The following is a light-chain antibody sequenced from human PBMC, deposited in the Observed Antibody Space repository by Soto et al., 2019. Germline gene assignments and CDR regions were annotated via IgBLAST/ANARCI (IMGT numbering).Light chain of an antibody. J-gene: IGLJ1*01. CDR2: EDN. Sequence: QSVLTQPASVSGSPGQSITISCTGTRSDFGSYNLVSWYQQHPGKAPKLLIYEDNKRPSGVSNRFSGSKSGNTASLTISGLQAEDGTDYYCCSYATGSTFYVFGTGTKVTVL. CDR1: RSDFGSYNL. V-gene: IGLV2-23*01. CDR3: CSYATGSTFYV.